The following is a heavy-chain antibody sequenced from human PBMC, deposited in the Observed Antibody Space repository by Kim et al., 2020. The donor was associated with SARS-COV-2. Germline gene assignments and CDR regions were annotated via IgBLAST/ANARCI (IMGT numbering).Heavy chain of an antibody. J-gene: IGHJ4*02. CDR2: INHSGST. V-gene: IGHV4-34*01. CDR1: GGSFSGYY. Sequence: SETLSLTCAVYGGSFSGYYWSWIRQPPGKGLEWIGEINHSGSTNYNPSLKSRVTISVDTSKNQFSLKLSSVTAADTAVYYCARVAAVAGIFDYWGQGTLVTVSS. D-gene: IGHD6-19*01. CDR3: ARVAAVAGIFDY.